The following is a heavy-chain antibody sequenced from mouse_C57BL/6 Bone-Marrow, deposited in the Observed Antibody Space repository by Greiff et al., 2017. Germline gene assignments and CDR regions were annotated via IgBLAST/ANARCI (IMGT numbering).Heavy chain of an antibody. V-gene: IGHV5-9*01. CDR2: ISGGGGNT. CDR1: GFTFSSYT. J-gene: IGHJ2*01. CDR3: ARRLRLDY. D-gene: IGHD1-2*01. Sequence: DVKLVESGGGLVKPGGSLKLSCAASGFTFSSYTMSWVRQTPDKRLKWVATISGGGGNTYYPDSVKGRLTISRDNAKNTLYMQMSSLRSEDTALYYCARRLRLDYWGQGTTLTVSS.